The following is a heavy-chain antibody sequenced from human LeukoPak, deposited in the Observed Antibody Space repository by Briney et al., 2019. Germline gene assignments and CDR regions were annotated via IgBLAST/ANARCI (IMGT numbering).Heavy chain of an antibody. D-gene: IGHD3-3*01. Sequence: SETLSLTCAVSGYSISSGYYWGWIRQPPGQGLEWIGSIYHSGSTYYNPSLKSRVTISVDTSKNQFSLKLSSVTAADTAGYYCARPNYDFWSGYWFDPWGQGTLVTVSS. CDR3: ARPNYDFWSGYWFDP. CDR2: IYHSGST. CDR1: GYSISSGYY. V-gene: IGHV4-38-2*01. J-gene: IGHJ5*02.